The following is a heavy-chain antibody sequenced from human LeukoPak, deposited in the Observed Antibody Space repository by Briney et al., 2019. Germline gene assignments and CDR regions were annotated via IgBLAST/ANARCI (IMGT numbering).Heavy chain of an antibody. J-gene: IGHJ4*02. V-gene: IGHV1-69*13. D-gene: IGHD2-15*01. CDR3: ARDLREDIVVVVAAD. CDR1: GGTFSSYA. CDR2: IIPIFGTA. Sequence: GASVKVSCKASGGTFSSYAISWVRQAPGQGLEWMGGIIPIFGTANYAQKFQGRVTITADESTSTAYMELSSLRSEDTAVYYYARDLREDIVVVVAADWGQGPLVTVSS.